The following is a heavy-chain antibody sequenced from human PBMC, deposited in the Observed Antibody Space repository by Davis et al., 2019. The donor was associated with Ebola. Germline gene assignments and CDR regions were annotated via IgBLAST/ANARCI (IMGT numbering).Heavy chain of an antibody. Sequence: SATLSLTCTVSGGSISSYYWSWIRQPPGKGLEWIGYIYYSGSTNYNPSLKSRVTISVATSKNQFSLKLSSVTAADTAVYYCARAYDFWSGYYLSWFDPWGQGTLVTVSS. D-gene: IGHD3-3*01. J-gene: IGHJ5*02. V-gene: IGHV4-59*01. CDR1: GGSISSYY. CDR3: ARAYDFWSGYYLSWFDP. CDR2: IYYSGST.